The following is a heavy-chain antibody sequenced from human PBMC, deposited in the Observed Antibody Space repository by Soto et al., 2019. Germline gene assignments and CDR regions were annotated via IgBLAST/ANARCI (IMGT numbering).Heavy chain of an antibody. CDR2: IYYSGST. V-gene: IGHV4-30-4*01. Sequence: PSETLSLTCTVSGGSSSSGDYYWSWIRQPPGKGLEWIGYIYYSGSTNYNPSLKSRVTISVDTSKNQFSLKLSSVTAADTAVYYCARVRGRLLRFDPWGQGTLVTVSS. D-gene: IGHD2-15*01. CDR3: ARVRGRLLRFDP. CDR1: GGSSSSGDYY. J-gene: IGHJ5*02.